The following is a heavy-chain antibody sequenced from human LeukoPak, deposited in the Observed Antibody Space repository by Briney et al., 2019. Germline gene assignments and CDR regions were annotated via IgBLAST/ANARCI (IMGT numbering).Heavy chain of an antibody. V-gene: IGHV1-46*01. CDR3: ARDSYGDDYYYGMDV. Sequence: GASVKVSCKASGYTFTSYYMHWVRQAPGQGLEWMGIINPSGGSTGYAQKFQGRVTMTRDTSTSTVYMELSSLRSEDTAVYYCARDSYGDDYYYGMDVWGQGTTVTVSS. J-gene: IGHJ6*02. D-gene: IGHD4-17*01. CDR1: GYTFTSYY. CDR2: INPSGGST.